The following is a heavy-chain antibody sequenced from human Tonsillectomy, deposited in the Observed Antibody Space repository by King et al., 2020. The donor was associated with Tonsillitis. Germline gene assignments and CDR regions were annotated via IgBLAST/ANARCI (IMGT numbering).Heavy chain of an antibody. CDR3: ARRCYDYVWGRDWFDP. J-gene: IGHJ5*02. CDR2: IFYSGST. D-gene: IGHD3-16*01. CDR1: GVSISSYY. Sequence: VQLQESGPGLVKPSETLSLTCTVSGVSISSYYWSWIRQPPGKGLEWIGYIFYSGSTDYNPSLKSRVTISVDTSKNQFSLKLSSVTAADTAIYYCARRCYDYVWGRDWFDPWGQGTLVTVSS. V-gene: IGHV4-59*08.